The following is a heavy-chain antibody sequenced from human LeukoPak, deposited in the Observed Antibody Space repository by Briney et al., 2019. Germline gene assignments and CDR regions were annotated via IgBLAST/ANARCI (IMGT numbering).Heavy chain of an antibody. V-gene: IGHV3-66*01. CDR1: GFTVSSNY. CDR2: LYSGSST. D-gene: IGHD6-19*01. CDR3: ARARTYSSGWWYYFDY. J-gene: IGHJ4*02. Sequence: GGSLRLSCAASGFTVSSNYMSWVRQAPGKGLEWVSILYSGSSTYYADSVKGRFTISRDTSRNTLYLQMNSLRAEDTAIYYCARARTYSSGWWYYFDYWGQGTLVTVSS.